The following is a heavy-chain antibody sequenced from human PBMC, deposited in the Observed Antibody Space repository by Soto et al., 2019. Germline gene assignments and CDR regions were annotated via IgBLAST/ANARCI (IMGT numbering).Heavy chain of an antibody. D-gene: IGHD3-16*01. V-gene: IGHV3-7*03. Sequence: EVQLLGSGGGLVQPGGSLRLSCVASGFTFSTYWMNWVRQAPGMGLEWVANINPDGSVVTYVDSVKGRFTTSRDNARNSLYLQMNSLRADDTAVYFCAGWGGHDYNYWGQGILVTVSS. CDR3: AGWGGHDYNY. CDR2: INPDGSVV. CDR1: GFTFSTYW. J-gene: IGHJ4*02.